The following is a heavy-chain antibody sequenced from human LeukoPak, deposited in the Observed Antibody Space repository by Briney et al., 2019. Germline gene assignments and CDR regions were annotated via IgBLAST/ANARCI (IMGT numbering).Heavy chain of an antibody. Sequence: ASVKVSCKASGYTFTSYYMHWVRQAPGQGLEWMGTFNPSENSTSYARKFQCRVTLTSDTSTSTVYMELSSLRSEDTAVYYCATSAFDYWGQGTLVTVPS. V-gene: IGHV1-46*01. CDR1: GYTFTSYY. CDR2: FNPSENST. CDR3: ATSAFDY. D-gene: IGHD2-15*01. J-gene: IGHJ4*02.